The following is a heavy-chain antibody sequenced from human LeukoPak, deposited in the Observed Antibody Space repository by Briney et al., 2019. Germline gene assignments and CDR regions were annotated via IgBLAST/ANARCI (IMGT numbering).Heavy chain of an antibody. CDR3: AREGWWFDF. CDR1: GDSVSSNSAA. D-gene: IGHD2-15*01. Sequence: SQTLSLTCAISGDSVSSNSAAWHWLTQSPSRGLEWLGRTYYRSQWYVDYASSVKSRIILTPDTSKNQFSLQLNSVTPEDTAVYYCAREGWWFDFWGQGTLVTVFS. CDR2: TYYRSQWYV. J-gene: IGHJ4*02. V-gene: IGHV6-1*01.